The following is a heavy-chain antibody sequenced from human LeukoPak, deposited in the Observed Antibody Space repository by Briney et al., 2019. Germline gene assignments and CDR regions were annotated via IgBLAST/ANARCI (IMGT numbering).Heavy chain of an antibody. CDR3: ARERRSSSPGEQQLVRAFDI. CDR1: GYTFTNYA. J-gene: IGHJ3*02. D-gene: IGHD6-13*01. CDR2: INTNTGNP. Sequence: SVKVSCKASGYTFTNYAMNWVRQAPGQGLEWMGWINTNTGNPTYAQGFTGRFVFSLDTSVSTAYLQISSLKAEDTAMYYCARERRSSSPGEQQLVRAFDIWGQGTMVTVSS. V-gene: IGHV7-4-1*02.